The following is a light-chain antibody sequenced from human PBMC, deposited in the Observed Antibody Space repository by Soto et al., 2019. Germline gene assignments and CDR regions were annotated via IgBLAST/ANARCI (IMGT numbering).Light chain of an antibody. CDR2: DAS. V-gene: IGKV1-5*01. CDR3: QQYDTYPGT. CDR1: QSVGNW. J-gene: IGKJ1*01. Sequence: DIQMTQSPSTLSASVGDRVTITCRASQSVGNWLAWYQQKPGKAPNLLIYDASSLQSGVPSRFCGSGSGTDFTLTISSLQPDDFATYYCQQYDTYPGTFGQGTKVEIK.